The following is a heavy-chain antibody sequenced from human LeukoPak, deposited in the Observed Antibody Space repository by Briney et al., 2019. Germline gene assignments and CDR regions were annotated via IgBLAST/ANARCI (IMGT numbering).Heavy chain of an antibody. CDR2: INPSGGST. J-gene: IGHJ5*02. CDR1: GYTFTSYY. D-gene: IGHD3-9*01. CDR3: ARGPSRGYYDILIGPFDP. Sequence: ASVKVSWKASGYTFTSYYMHWVRQAPGQGLEWMGIINPSGGSTSYAQKFQGRATMTRDTSTSTVYMELSSLRSEDTAVYYCARGPSRGYYDILIGPFDPWGQGTLVTVSS. V-gene: IGHV1-46*01.